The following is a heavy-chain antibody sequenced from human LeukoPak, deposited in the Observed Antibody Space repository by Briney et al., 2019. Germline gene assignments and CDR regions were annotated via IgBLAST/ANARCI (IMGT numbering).Heavy chain of an antibody. D-gene: IGHD6-13*01. CDR1: GGSFSGYY. J-gene: IGHJ6*03. CDR2: INHSGST. V-gene: IGHV4-34*01. CDR3: ARGGGGIAAPSVRPTDYYYYYMDV. Sequence: SETLSLTCAVYGGSFSGYYWSWIRQPPGKGLEWIGEINHSGSTNYNPSLKSRVTISVDTSKNQFSLKLSSVTAADTAVYYCARGGGGIAAPSVRPTDYYYYYMDVWGKGTTVTVSS.